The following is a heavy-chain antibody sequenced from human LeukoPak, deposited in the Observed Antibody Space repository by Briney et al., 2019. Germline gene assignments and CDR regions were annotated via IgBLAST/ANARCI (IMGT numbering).Heavy chain of an antibody. CDR1: GSTFSSYS. D-gene: IGHD6-19*01. CDR3: ARDPFLAGTDAFDI. V-gene: IGHV3-7*01. Sequence: GGSLRLSCAASGSTFSSYSMNWVRQAPGKGLEWVANIKQDGSEKYYVDSVKGRFTISRDNAKNSLYLQMNSLRAEDTAVYYCARDPFLAGTDAFDIWGQGTTVTVSS. CDR2: IKQDGSEK. J-gene: IGHJ3*02.